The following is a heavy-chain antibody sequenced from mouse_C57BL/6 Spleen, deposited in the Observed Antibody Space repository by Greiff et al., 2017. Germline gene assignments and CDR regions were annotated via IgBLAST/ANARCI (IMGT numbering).Heavy chain of an antibody. Sequence: VQLQQSGAELVRPGASVTLSCKASGYTFTDYEMHWVKQTPVHGLEWIGAIDPETGGTAYNQKFKGKAILTADKSSSTAYMELRSLTSEDSAVXYCTRGDEAWFAYWGQGTLVTVSA. V-gene: IGHV1-15*01. J-gene: IGHJ3*01. CDR2: IDPETGGT. D-gene: IGHD3-3*01. CDR1: GYTFTDYE. CDR3: TRGDEAWFAY.